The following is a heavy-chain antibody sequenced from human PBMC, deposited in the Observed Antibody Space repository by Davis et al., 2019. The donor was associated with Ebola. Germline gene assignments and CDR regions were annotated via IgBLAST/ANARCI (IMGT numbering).Heavy chain of an antibody. Sequence: GESLKISCAASGFSFSTYWMHWVRQAPGKGLVWVSRIKSDGSTISYADSVKGRFTISRDNAKNTLYLQMNSLRAEDTAVYYCARDQVYYYGMDVWGQGTTVTVSS. J-gene: IGHJ6*02. CDR3: ARDQVYYYGMDV. V-gene: IGHV3-74*01. CDR1: GFSFSTYW. CDR2: IKSDGSTI.